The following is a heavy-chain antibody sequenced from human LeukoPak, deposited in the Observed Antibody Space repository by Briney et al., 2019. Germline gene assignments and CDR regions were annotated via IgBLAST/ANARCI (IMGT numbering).Heavy chain of an antibody. CDR1: GGSFSGYY. D-gene: IGHD3-3*01. V-gene: IGHV4-34*01. CDR2: INHSGST. J-gene: IGHJ4*02. CDR3: ASNYDFWSGYPSRFDY. Sequence: SETLSLTCAVYGGSFSGYYWSWIRQPPGKGLEWIGEINHSGSTNYNPSLKSRVTISVDTSKNQFSLKLSSMTAADTAVYYCASNYDFWSGYPSRFDYWGQGTLVTVSS.